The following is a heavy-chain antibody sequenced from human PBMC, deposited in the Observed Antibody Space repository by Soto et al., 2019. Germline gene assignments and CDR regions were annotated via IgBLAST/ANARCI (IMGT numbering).Heavy chain of an antibody. CDR1: GDSISGYF. V-gene: IGHV4-59*01. J-gene: IGHJ4*02. CDR3: ARLGHSRAYTFDY. D-gene: IGHD3-16*01. CDR2: IYYTGST. Sequence: QVQLQESGPGLVKPSETLSLTCTVSGDSISGYFWSWIRQPPGKGLEWIGYIYYTGSTNYNPSLKSRVAISVDTSKNQFSLKLTSVTAADTAVYFCARLGHSRAYTFDYWGQGTLVTVSS.